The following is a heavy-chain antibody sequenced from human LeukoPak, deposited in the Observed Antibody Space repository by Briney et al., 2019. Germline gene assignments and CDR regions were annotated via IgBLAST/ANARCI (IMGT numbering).Heavy chain of an antibody. CDR2: IKEDESQE. J-gene: IGHJ6*02. D-gene: IGHD7-27*01. V-gene: IGHV3-7*01. CDR3: ATYKNWVAGDV. CDR1: GFSFSDSW. Sequence: PGGSLRLSCAASGFSFSDSWMSWVRQAPGKGPEWVANIKEDESQEHYADSVKGRFTVSRGNAKNSLFLQMNSLRVEDTAVYYCATYKNWVAGDVWGQGTTVSVSS.